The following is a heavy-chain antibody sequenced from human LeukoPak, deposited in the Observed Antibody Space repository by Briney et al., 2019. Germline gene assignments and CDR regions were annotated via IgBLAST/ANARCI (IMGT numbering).Heavy chain of an antibody. CDR1: GGSISSSSYY. D-gene: IGHD2-2*01. CDR2: IYYSGST. V-gene: IGHV4-39*01. J-gene: IGHJ4*02. CDR3: ARQRRGVVPARLDY. Sequence: SETLSLTCTVSGGSISSSSYYWGWIRQPPGKGLEWIGSIYYSGSTYYNPSLKSRVTISVDTSKNQFSLKLSSVTAADTAVYYCARQRRGVVPARLDYWGQGTLVTVSS.